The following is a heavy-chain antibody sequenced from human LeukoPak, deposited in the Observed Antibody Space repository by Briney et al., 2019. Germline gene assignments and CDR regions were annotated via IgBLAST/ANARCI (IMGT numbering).Heavy chain of an antibody. V-gene: IGHV3-53*01. CDR1: GFTVSSNY. D-gene: IGHD7-27*01. CDR3: AQDIAWGAFEH. Sequence: GGSLRLSCAASGFTVSSNYMSWVRQAPGKGLEWVSIIYSGGSTYYADSVKGRFTISRDDSKNTLSLQRNSLRVEDTALYYCAQDIAWGAFEHWGQGTLVTVSS. J-gene: IGHJ4*02. CDR2: IYSGGST.